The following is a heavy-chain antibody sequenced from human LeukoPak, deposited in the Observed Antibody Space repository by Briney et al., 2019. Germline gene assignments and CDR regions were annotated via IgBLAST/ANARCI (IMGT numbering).Heavy chain of an antibody. CDR2: INHSGST. CDR3: ARCGKHFTMVRVVTSSPTPHLNNWFDP. Sequence: PSETLSLTCAVYGGSFSGYYWSWIRQPPGKGLEWIGEINHSGSTKYNPSLKSLVTISVVTSMYQFSLNLTSVTPAATSVYYCARCGKHFTMVRVVTSSPTPHLNNWFDPWGQGTLVTVSS. CDR1: GGSFSGYY. V-gene: IGHV4-34*01. J-gene: IGHJ5*02. D-gene: IGHD3-10*01.